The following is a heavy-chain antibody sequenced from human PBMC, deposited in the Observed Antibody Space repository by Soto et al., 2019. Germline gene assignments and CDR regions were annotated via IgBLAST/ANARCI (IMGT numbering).Heavy chain of an antibody. V-gene: IGHV3-30-3*01. D-gene: IGHD6-19*01. CDR2: ISCDGSNK. J-gene: IGHJ4*02. CDR3: AREYMGSGWDYFDY. CDR1: GFTFSSYA. Sequence: QVQLVESGGGVVQPGRSLRLSCAASGFTFSSYAMHWVPKAPGKGLAWGAVISCDGSNKYYADSVKGRFTTSRDNSKNTLYLQMNSLRAEDTAVYYCAREYMGSGWDYFDYWGQGTLVTVSS.